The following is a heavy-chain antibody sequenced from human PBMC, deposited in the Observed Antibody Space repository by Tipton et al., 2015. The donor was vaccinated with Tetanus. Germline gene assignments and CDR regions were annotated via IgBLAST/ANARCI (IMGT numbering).Heavy chain of an antibody. V-gene: IGHV4-34*01. J-gene: IGHJ6*02. Sequence: TLSLTCAVYGGSFSGYYWSWIRQPPGKGLEWIGEINHSESANYNPSLKSRVTISVDTSKNQFSLKLSSATAADTAVYYCARREDGDDDYYYYGMDVWGQGTTVTVSS. CDR2: INHSESA. D-gene: IGHD4-17*01. CDR1: GGSFSGYY. CDR3: ARREDGDDDYYYYGMDV.